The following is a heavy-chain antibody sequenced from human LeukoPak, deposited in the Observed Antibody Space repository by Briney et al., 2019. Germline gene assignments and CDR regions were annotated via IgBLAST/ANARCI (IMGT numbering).Heavy chain of an antibody. CDR2: ISYSGTT. D-gene: IGHD2-21*01. Sequence: SETLSLTCTVSSASISSSPYYWGWIRQSPGKGLEWIGSISYSGTTYYNPSLKSRVTISVDTSKNQFSLYLNSVTPEDTAVYYCARGEEVIEASIYYYYYPYMDVWGKGTTVIVSS. J-gene: IGHJ6*03. CDR1: SASISSSPYY. CDR3: ARGEEVIEASIYYYYYPYMDV. V-gene: IGHV4-39*01.